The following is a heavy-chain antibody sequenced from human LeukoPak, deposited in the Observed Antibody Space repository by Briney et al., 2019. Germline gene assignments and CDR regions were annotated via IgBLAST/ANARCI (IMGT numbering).Heavy chain of an antibody. D-gene: IGHD3-10*01. CDR1: GFTFGRYG. Sequence: GGSLRLSCAASGFTFGRYGMNWVRQAPGKGLEWLSYIGSTSTNMYYADSVKGRFTISRDNAKNSLYLQMNSLRDEDTAVYYCARGFYGSGTYLFDYWGQGTLVTVSS. V-gene: IGHV3-48*02. CDR3: ARGFYGSGTYLFDY. CDR2: IGSTSTNM. J-gene: IGHJ4*02.